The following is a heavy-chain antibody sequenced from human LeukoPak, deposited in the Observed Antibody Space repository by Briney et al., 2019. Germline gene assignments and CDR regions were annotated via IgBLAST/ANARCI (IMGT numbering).Heavy chain of an antibody. D-gene: IGHD6-19*01. CDR2: ISSSSSTI. CDR3: ARVGQWLAHDAFDI. CDR1: GFTFSSYE. Sequence: GGSLRLSCAASGFTFSSYEMNWVRQAPGKGLEWVSYISSSSSTIYYADSVKGRFTISRDNAKNSLYLQMNSLRAEDTAVYYCARVGQWLAHDAFDIWGQGTMVTVSS. V-gene: IGHV3-48*01. J-gene: IGHJ3*02.